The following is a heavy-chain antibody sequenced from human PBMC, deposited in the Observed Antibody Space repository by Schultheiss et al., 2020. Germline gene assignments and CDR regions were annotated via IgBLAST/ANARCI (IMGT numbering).Heavy chain of an antibody. J-gene: IGHJ5*02. D-gene: IGHD3-10*01. CDR1: GFTVSSNY. CDR3: ARDQEAAWFGEKS. V-gene: IGHV3-66*03. CDR2: IYSCGST. Sequence: GGSLRLSCAASGFTVSSNYMSWVRQAPGKGLEWVSVIYSCGSTYYADSVKGRFTISRDNSKNTLYLQMNSLRAEDTAVYYCARDQEAAWFGEKSWGKGTLVTVSS.